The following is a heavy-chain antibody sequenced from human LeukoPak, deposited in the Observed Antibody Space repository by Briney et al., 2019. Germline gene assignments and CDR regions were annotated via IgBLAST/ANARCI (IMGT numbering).Heavy chain of an antibody. V-gene: IGHV4-34*01. J-gene: IGHJ4*02. CDR3: ARGRRGTAMAPYYFDY. D-gene: IGHD5-18*01. CDR1: GGSFSGSY. Sequence: SETLSLTCAVYGGSFSGSYWSWIRQPPGKGLEWIVEINHSGSTNYNPSLKSRVTISVDTSKNQFSLKLSSVTAADTAVYYCARGRRGTAMAPYYFDYWGQGTLVTVSS. CDR2: INHSGST.